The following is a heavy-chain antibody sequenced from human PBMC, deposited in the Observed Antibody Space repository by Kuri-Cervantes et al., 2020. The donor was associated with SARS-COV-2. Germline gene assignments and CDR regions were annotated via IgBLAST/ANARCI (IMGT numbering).Heavy chain of an antibody. CDR2: ISSSSSTI. J-gene: IGHJ4*02. V-gene: IGHV3-48*02. Sequence: GGSLRLSCVASGFTFSSYWMHWVRQAPGKGLEWVSYISSSSSTIYYADSVKGRFTISRDNAQNSLYLQMNSLRDEDTAVYYCARRYCSGGNCYFDYWGQGTLVTVSS. CDR1: GFTFSSYW. D-gene: IGHD2-15*01. CDR3: ARRYCSGGNCYFDY.